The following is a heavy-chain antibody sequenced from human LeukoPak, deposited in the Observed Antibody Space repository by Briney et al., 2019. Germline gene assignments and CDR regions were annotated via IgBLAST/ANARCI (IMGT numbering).Heavy chain of an antibody. Sequence: GGSLRLSCAASGFTVGSNYMSWVRQAPGRGLEWVSVMYSGGSTYYADSVKGRFTISRDNSKNTLYLQMNSLRAEDTAVYYCAKDGSWCSSTSCYYYYYYYMDVWGKGTTVTISS. CDR1: GFTVGSNY. J-gene: IGHJ6*03. D-gene: IGHD2-2*01. CDR3: AKDGSWCSSTSCYYYYYYYMDV. V-gene: IGHV3-66*01. CDR2: MYSGGST.